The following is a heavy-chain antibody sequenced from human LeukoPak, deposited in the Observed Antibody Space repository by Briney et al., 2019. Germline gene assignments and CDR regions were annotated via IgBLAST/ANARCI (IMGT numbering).Heavy chain of an antibody. D-gene: IGHD6-6*01. J-gene: IGHJ5*02. V-gene: IGHV4-39*07. CDR1: GGSISSSSYY. CDR2: IYYSGST. CDR3: ARAKLIAARPTPFDP. Sequence: PSGTLSLTCTVSGGSISSSSYYWGWIRQPPGNGLEWIGSIYYSGSTYYNPSLKSRVTISVDTSKNQFSLKLSSVTAADTAVYYCARAKLIAARPTPFDPWGQGTLVTVSS.